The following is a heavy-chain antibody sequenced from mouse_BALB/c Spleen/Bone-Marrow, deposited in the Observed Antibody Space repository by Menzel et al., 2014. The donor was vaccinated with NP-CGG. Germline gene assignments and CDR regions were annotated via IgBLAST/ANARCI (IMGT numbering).Heavy chain of an antibody. Sequence: QVQLQQSGAELVRPGPSLKISCKASGYAFSTYWMNWVKQRPGQGLEWIGQIYPGNGNADYNGKFKDKATLTADKSSRTDYMHPSGLTERDSEFYFCLRGGRCGTYWGQGTLVTVSA. CDR2: IYPGNGNA. J-gene: IGHJ3*01. CDR3: LRGGRCGTY. CDR1: GYAFSTYW. D-gene: IGHD1-1*01. V-gene: IGHV1-80*01.